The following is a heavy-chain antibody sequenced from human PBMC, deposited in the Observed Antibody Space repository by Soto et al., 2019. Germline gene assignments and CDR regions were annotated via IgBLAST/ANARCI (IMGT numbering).Heavy chain of an antibody. D-gene: IGHD3-3*01. Sequence: LGGSLRLSCAASGFTFSSYAMSWVRQAPGKGLEWVSAINHSGGGTYYADSVKGRFTISRDNSKNTLYLQMNSLRAEDTALYYCAKRADFWSAHFYFFDYWGPGTLVTVSS. J-gene: IGHJ4*02. CDR1: GFTFSSYA. CDR3: AKRADFWSAHFYFFDY. V-gene: IGHV3-23*01. CDR2: INHSGGGT.